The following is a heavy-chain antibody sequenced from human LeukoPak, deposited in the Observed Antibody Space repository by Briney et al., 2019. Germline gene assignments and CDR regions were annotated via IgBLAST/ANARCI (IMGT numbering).Heavy chain of an antibody. CDR1: GGSISSYY. J-gene: IGHJ4*02. CDR2: INHSGST. CDR3: ARKSAVAAPYYFDY. Sequence: SETLSLTCTVSGGSISSYYWSWIRQPPGKGLEWIGEINHSGSTNYNPSLKSRVTISVDTSKNQFSLKLSSVTAADTAVYYCARKSAVAAPYYFDYWGQGTLVTVSS. D-gene: IGHD6-19*01. V-gene: IGHV4-34*01.